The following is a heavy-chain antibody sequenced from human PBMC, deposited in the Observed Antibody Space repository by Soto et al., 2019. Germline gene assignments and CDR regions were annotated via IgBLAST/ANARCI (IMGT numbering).Heavy chain of an antibody. V-gene: IGHV3-23*01. D-gene: IGHD6-13*01. J-gene: IGHJ6*02. CDR3: AKSLAAAGTSYYYYYGMDV. Sequence: GGSLRLSCAASGFTFSSYAMSWVRQAPGKGLEWVSAISGSGGSTYYADSVKGRFTISRDNSKNTLYLQMNSLRAEDTAVYYCAKSLAAAGTSYYYYYGMDVWGQGTTVTVSS. CDR2: ISGSGGST. CDR1: GFTFSSYA.